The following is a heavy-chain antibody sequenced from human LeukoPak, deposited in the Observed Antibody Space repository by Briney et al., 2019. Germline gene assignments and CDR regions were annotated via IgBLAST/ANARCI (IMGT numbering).Heavy chain of an antibody. CDR2: IYYSGST. D-gene: IGHD4-17*01. V-gene: IGHV4-59*08. J-gene: IGHJ6*02. Sequence: SETLSLTCTVSGGSISSYYWSWIRQPPGKGLEWIGYIYYSGSTNYNPSLKSRVTVSVHTSKNQFSLKLTSVTAADTAVYYCARRRVPYGDYCYYYGMDVWGQGTTVTVSS. CDR1: GGSISSYY. CDR3: ARRRVPYGDYCYYYGMDV.